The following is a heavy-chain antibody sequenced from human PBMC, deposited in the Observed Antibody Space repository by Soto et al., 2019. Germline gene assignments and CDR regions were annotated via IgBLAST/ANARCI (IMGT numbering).Heavy chain of an antibody. CDR3: AKDAYTPIRTTAHDSGGLDH. CDR1: GFTFQFYD. V-gene: IGHV3-30*18. J-gene: IGHJ4*02. Sequence: QVQLVESGGGVVQPGRSMRLSCATSGFTFQFYDMHWVRQAPGKGLEWVAIISRDGNNKDYGDSVKGRFTISRDNSKNTLYLQMNSLRGEDTAVYYCAKDAYTPIRTTAHDSGGLDHWGRGTLVTVSS. CDR2: ISRDGNNK. D-gene: IGHD4-4*01.